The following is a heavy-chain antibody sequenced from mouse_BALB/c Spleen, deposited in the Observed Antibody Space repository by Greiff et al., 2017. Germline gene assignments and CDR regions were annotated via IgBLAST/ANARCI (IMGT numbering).Heavy chain of an antibody. V-gene: IGHV1S81*02. CDR3: TRREITPFAY. J-gene: IGHJ3*01. CDR2: INPSNGGT. D-gene: IGHD2-4*01. CDR1: GYTFTSYY. Sequence: QVQLQQSGAELVRPGTSVKVSCKASGYTFTSYYMYWVKQRPGQGLEWIGEINPSNGGTNFNEKFKSKATLTVDKSSSTAYMQLSSLTSEDSAVYYCTRREITPFAYWGQGTLVTVSA.